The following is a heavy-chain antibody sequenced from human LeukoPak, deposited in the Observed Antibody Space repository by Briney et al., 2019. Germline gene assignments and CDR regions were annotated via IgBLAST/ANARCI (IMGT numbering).Heavy chain of an antibody. CDR2: IKQDGSEK. J-gene: IGHJ5*02. Sequence: PGGSLKLSRAASGFTFSSYWMSWVRQAPGKGLEWVANIKQDGSEKKFVDSVKGRFTISRDNAENSLYLQMSSLRVEDTAVCYCARDARNYGSGSALFDPWGQGTPVIVSS. CDR1: GFTFSSYW. D-gene: IGHD3-10*01. CDR3: ARDARNYGSGSALFDP. V-gene: IGHV3-7*01.